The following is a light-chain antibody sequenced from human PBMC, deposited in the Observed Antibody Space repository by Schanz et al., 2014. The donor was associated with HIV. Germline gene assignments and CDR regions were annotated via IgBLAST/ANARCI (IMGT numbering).Light chain of an antibody. CDR2: VAS. V-gene: IGKV1-39*01. CDR3: QQSYSTPLAT. CDR1: QGIRND. J-gene: IGKJ1*01. Sequence: IQLTQSPSSLSAFVGDRVTITCRASQGIRNDLGWYQHKPGKAPKVLIYVASTLQSGVPSRFSGSGSGTEFTLTISSLQPEDFATYYCQQSYSTPLATFGQGTKVEIK.